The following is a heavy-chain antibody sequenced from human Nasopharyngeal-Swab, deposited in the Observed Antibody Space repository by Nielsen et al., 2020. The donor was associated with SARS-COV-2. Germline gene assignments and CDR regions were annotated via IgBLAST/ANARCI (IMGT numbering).Heavy chain of an antibody. CDR2: IYNTGTT. J-gene: IGHJ4*02. V-gene: IGHV4-39*07. CDR1: GGSIRSDPFY. Sequence: LRLSCKVSGGSIRSDPFYWGWLRQPPGKGLEWTGSIYNTGTTFYNPSLESRATLSRDTSKNEFSLRLSSLAAADSAVYFCAREVGARAGYVYWGQGLLVTVSS. D-gene: IGHD1-26*01. CDR3: AREVGARAGYVY.